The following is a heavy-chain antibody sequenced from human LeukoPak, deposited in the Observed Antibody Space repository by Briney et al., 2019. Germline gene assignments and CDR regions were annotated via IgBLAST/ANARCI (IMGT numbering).Heavy chain of an antibody. CDR1: GFTFSSYW. Sequence: GGSLRLSCAASGFTFSSYWMHWVRQAPGKGLVWVSRINSDGSSTSYADSVKGRFTISRDNAKNTLYLQMNSLRAEDTAVYYCARGIVGAKGNNWFDPWGQGTLVTVSS. V-gene: IGHV3-74*01. D-gene: IGHD1-26*01. J-gene: IGHJ5*02. CDR3: ARGIVGAKGNNWFDP. CDR2: INSDGSST.